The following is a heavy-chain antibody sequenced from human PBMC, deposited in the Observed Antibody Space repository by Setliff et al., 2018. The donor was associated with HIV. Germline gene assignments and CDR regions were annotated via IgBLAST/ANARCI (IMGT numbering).Heavy chain of an antibody. Sequence: SETLSLTCSVSDYSISTTYFWGWIRQPPGEGLEWIVSFYHSGDTYYNPSLKSRVIISLDTSKNHLSLKLRSVTAADTAVYYCARFFSRRITMVRGVETPHYYYGMDVWGQGTTVTVSS. CDR3: ARFFSRRITMVRGVETPHYYYGMDV. J-gene: IGHJ6*02. CDR2: FYHSGDT. CDR1: DYSISTTYF. D-gene: IGHD3-10*01. V-gene: IGHV4-38-2*01.